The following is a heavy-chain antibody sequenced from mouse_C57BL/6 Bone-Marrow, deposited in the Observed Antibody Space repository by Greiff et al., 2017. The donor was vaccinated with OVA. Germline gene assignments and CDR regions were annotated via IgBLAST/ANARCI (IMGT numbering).Heavy chain of an antibody. Sequence: HVPLQQSGAELVRPGASVTLSCKASGYTFPDSEMHWVKQTPVHGLEWIGALDPETGGTAYNQKFKGKAILTADKSSSTAYLELRSLTSEDSAVYYCTIPFITTVVAVDYWGQGTTLTVSS. J-gene: IGHJ2*01. CDR3: TIPFITTVVAVDY. V-gene: IGHV1-15*01. CDR2: LDPETGGT. CDR1: GYTFPDSE. D-gene: IGHD1-1*01.